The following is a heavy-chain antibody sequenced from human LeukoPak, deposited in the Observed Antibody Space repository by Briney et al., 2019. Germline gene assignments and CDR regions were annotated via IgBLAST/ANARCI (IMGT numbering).Heavy chain of an antibody. Sequence: PGGSLRLSCAASGFTVSSNSMNWVRPAPGKGLEWVSVIYSGGNTDYADSVKGRFTISRDNSKNTLYLQMNSVRAEDTAVYYCASYDYWGQGTLVTVSS. J-gene: IGHJ4*02. V-gene: IGHV3-53*01. CDR1: GFTVSSNS. CDR3: ASYDY. CDR2: IYSGGNT.